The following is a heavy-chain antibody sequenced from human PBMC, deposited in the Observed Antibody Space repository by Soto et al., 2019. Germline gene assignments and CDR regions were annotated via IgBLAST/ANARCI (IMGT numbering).Heavy chain of an antibody. CDR3: AREEDGDYGDHWFDP. CDR2: IYYSGST. CDR1: GGSISSGGYY. J-gene: IGHJ5*02. Sequence: QVQLQESGPGLVKPSQTLSLTCTVSGGSISSGGYYWSWIRQHPGKGLEWIGYIYYSGSTYYNPSLKSRVTISADTSKNQFSLKLSSVTAADTAVYYCAREEDGDYGDHWFDPWGQGTLVTVSS. D-gene: IGHD4-17*01. V-gene: IGHV4-31*03.